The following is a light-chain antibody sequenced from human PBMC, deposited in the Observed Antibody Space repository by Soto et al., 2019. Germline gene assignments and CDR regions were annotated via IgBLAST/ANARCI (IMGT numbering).Light chain of an antibody. J-gene: IGKJ3*01. CDR2: GAT. CDR3: MQLKKWPPHA. V-gene: IGKV3D-15*01. CDR1: QSVNSD. Sequence: ETAMARDLTTLAGSTGGGGELCCRASQSVNSDLAWYQQKPVQAPRLLIYGATTRSTGIPARFSGSGSGTEFSLAIGSLQSEDFALSFCMQLKKWPPHAFGSGTKVDIK.